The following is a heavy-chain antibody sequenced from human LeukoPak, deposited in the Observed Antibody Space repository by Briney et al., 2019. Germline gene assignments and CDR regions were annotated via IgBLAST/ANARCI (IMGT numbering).Heavy chain of an antibody. CDR2: IYYSGST. CDR3: ARGHNYYDSSGDTRYAFDI. CDR1: GGSISSYY. Sequence: SETLSLTCTVSGGSISSYYWSWIRQPPGKGLEWIGSIYYSGSTNYNPSLRSRVTISVDTSKDQFSLKLSSVTAADTAVYYCARGHNYYDSSGDTRYAFDIWGQGTMVTVSS. J-gene: IGHJ3*02. V-gene: IGHV4-59*01. D-gene: IGHD3-22*01.